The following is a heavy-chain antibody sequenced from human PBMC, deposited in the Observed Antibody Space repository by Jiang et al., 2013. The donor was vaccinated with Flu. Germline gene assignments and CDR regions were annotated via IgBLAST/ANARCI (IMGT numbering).Heavy chain of an antibody. D-gene: IGHD2-2*01. CDR2: INPNSGGT. CDR3: ARARGYCSSTSCEPFDY. Sequence: SGAEVKKPGASVKVSCKASGYTFTGYYMHWVRQAPGQGLEWMGWINPNSGGTNYAQKFQGRVTMTRDTSISTAYMELSRLRSDDTAVYYCARARGYCSSTSCEPFDYWGQGTLVTGLL. V-gene: IGHV1-2*02. J-gene: IGHJ4*02. CDR1: GYTFTGYY.